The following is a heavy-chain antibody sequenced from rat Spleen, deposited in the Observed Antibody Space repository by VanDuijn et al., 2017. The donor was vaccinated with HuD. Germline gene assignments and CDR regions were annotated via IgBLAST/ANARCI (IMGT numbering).Heavy chain of an antibody. V-gene: IGHV2-15*01. CDR3: TGDRHSPGVMDA. J-gene: IGHJ4*01. CDR1: GFSLTSYS. Sequence: QVQLKESGPGLVQPSETLSLTCTVSGFSLTSYSVSWVRQPSGKGPEWMGRMWYDGDTAYNSALKSRLSISRDTSKSQVFLKMSSLQTEDTAIYFCTGDRHSPGVMDAWGQGASVTVSS. CDR2: MWYDGDT. D-gene: IGHD1-4*01.